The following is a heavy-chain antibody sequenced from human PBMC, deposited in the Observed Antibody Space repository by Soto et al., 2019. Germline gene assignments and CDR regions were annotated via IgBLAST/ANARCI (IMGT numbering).Heavy chain of an antibody. Sequence: GGSLRLSCISSGFTFRTYTMNWVRQAPGKGLEWVSGIRGFSPYTFYAESVKGRFTISRDNAKNSLYLQMNSLRAEDTAVYYCAAPKTVVRGSYSGYDRNYYYGMDVWGQGTTVTVSS. CDR2: IRGFSPYT. V-gene: IGHV3-21*04. CDR1: GFTFRTYT. J-gene: IGHJ6*02. D-gene: IGHD5-12*01. CDR3: AAPKTVVRGSYSGYDRNYYYGMDV.